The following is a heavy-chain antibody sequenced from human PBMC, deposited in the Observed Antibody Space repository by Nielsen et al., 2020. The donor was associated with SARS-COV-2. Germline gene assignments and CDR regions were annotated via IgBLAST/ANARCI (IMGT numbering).Heavy chain of an antibody. J-gene: IGHJ4*02. CDR2: ISGSGGST. V-gene: IGHV3-23*01. Sequence: GGSLRLSCAASGFTVSSNYMSWVRQAPGKGLEWVSAISGSGGSTYYADSVKGRFTISRDNSKNTLYLQMNSLRAEDTAVYYCASNRAYDILTGALDYWGQGTLVTVSS. D-gene: IGHD3-9*01. CDR1: GFTVSSNY. CDR3: ASNRAYDILTGALDY.